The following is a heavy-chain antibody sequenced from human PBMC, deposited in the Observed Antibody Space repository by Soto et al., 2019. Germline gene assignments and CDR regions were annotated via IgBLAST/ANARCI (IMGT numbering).Heavy chain of an antibody. CDR2: ISSDATNK. J-gene: IGHJ4*02. CDR3: AAHTGRYWNHFDY. Sequence: QVQLVESGGGVVQPGRSLRLSCAAPGFTFNTYGMHWVRQAPGKGLEWVALISSDATNKYYGDSVKGRFTISRDNPKNTLYLQMDSLRPEDTAVYYCAAHTGRYWNHFDYWGLGTLVTVSS. V-gene: IGHV3-30*03. D-gene: IGHD1-26*01. CDR1: GFTFNTYG.